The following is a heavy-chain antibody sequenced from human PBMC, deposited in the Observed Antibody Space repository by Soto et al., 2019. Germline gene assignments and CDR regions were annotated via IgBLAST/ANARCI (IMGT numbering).Heavy chain of an antibody. V-gene: IGHV1-69*12. Sequence: QVQLVQSGAEVKKPGSSVKVSCKVSGGTFSSYAISWVRQAPGQGLEWMGGIIPIFGTVNYAQKFQGRVTITADESTSTAYMELSSLRSEDTAVYYCARRGSGSRFDYWGQGTLVTVSS. CDR2: IIPIFGTV. CDR3: ARRGSGSRFDY. CDR1: GGTFSSYA. D-gene: IGHD3-10*01. J-gene: IGHJ4*02.